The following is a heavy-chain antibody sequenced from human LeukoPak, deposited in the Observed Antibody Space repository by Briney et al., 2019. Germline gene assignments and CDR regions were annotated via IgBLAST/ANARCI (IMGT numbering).Heavy chain of an antibody. V-gene: IGHV3-64D*06. CDR3: VRSSGSMDV. D-gene: IGHD3-10*01. CDR1: GFIFSSYA. J-gene: IGHJ6*02. Sequence: GGSLRLSCSASGFIFSSYAMYWVRQAPGKGLEYVSAISNNGGTTYYADSVKGSFTISRDNSKNTLYLQMSSLSPEDTAVYYCVRSSGSMDVWGQGTTVSVSS. CDR2: ISNNGGTT.